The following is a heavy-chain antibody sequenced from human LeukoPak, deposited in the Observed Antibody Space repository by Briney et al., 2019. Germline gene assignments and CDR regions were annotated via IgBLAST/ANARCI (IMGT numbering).Heavy chain of an antibody. J-gene: IGHJ4*02. Sequence: PSEALSLTCTVPGGSISSYYWSWLRQPPGKGLEWIGYIYYSGSTTYNPSLKSRVTISVDTSKNQFSLKLSSVTAADTAVYYCARGVGGSSYWGQGTLVTVSS. D-gene: IGHD1-26*01. CDR3: ARGVGGSSY. CDR1: GGSISSYY. CDR2: IYYSGST. V-gene: IGHV4-59*01.